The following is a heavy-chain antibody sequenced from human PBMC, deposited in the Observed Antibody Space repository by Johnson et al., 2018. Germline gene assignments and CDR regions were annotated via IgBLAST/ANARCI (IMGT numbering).Heavy chain of an antibody. CDR2: ISSSSSYI. CDR3: ARDSGYYASILRYYYYYMGV. Sequence: VQLVQSGGGLVKPGGSLRLSCAASGFTFSSYSMNWVRQAPGKGLEWVSSISSSSSYIYYADSVKGRFTISRDNSKNTLYLQMDSLSAEDTAVYYCARDSGYYASILRYYYYYMGVWGKGTTVTVSS. D-gene: IGHD3-22*01. J-gene: IGHJ6*03. CDR1: GFTFSSYS. V-gene: IGHV3-21*04.